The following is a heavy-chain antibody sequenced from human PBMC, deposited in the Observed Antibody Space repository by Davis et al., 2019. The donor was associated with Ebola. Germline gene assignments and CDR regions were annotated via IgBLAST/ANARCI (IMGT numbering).Heavy chain of an antibody. J-gene: IGHJ4*02. CDR1: GFTVSSNH. CDR2: IWYDGSNK. D-gene: IGHD2-2*01. Sequence: GGSLRLSCAASGFTVSSNHMSWVRQAPGKGLEWVAVIWYDGSNKYYADSVKGRFTISRDNSKNTLYLQMNSLRADDTAVYYCARDQVEFCSAARCFGSFDYWGQGIVVTVSS. CDR3: ARDQVEFCSAARCFGSFDY. V-gene: IGHV3-33*01.